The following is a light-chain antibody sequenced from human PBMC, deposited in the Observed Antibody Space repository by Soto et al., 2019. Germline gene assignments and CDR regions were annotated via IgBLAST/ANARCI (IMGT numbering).Light chain of an antibody. CDR2: EVS. CDR3: MQSIEVPIT. J-gene: IGKJ5*01. CDR1: QSLLYSAVEIY. V-gene: IGKV2D-29*01. Sequence: DIVMIQIPLSLSVTPGQPVSISCKSSQSLLYSAVEIYWYRQLQKSGQPPQLLIYEVSNRFSGVPDRFSGSGSGTDFTLKISRVEAEDVVVYYCMQSIEVPITFGQGTRLESK.